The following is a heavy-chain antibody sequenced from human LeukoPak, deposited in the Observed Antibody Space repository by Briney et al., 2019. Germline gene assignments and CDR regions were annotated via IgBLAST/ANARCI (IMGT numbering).Heavy chain of an antibody. V-gene: IGHV3-66*01. D-gene: IGHD3-22*01. Sequence: GGSLRLSCAASGFTVSSNYMSWVRQAPGKGLEWVSVIYSGGSTYYADSVKGRFTISRDNSKNTLYLQMNSLRAEDTAVYYCARGYYDSSGVNYFDYWGQGTLVTVSS. J-gene: IGHJ4*02. CDR2: IYSGGST. CDR1: GFTVSSNY. CDR3: ARGYYDSSGVNYFDY.